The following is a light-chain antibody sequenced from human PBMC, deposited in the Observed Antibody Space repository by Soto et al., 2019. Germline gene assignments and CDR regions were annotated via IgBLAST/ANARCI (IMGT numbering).Light chain of an antibody. CDR3: QQTDSFPRT. CDR1: QGISND. V-gene: IGKV1-17*01. CDR2: TAS. Sequence: DIQMTQSPSSLSASVGDRVTITCRASQGISNDLGWYQQKPGKAPKRLIYTASNLQTGVPSRFSGSRSGTDFALTISSLQRDDFATYYCQQTDSFPRTFGQGTKVDIK. J-gene: IGKJ1*01.